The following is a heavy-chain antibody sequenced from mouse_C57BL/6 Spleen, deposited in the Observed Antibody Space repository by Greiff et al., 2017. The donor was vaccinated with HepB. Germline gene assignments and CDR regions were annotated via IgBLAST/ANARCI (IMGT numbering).Heavy chain of an antibody. CDR3: ARSMARGAY. V-gene: IGHV1-64*01. CDR2: IHPNSGST. CDR1: GYTFTSYW. D-gene: IGHD2-3*01. J-gene: IGHJ3*01. Sequence: QVQLQQPGAELVKPGASVKLSCKASGYTFTSYWMHWVKQRPGQGLEWIGMIHPNSGSTNYNEKFKSKSTLTVDKSSSTAYMQLSSLTSEDSAVYYCARSMARGAYWGQGTLVTVSA.